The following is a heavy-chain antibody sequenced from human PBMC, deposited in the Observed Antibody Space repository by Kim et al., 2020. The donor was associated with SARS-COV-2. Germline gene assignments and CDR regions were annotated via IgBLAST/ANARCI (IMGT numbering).Heavy chain of an antibody. CDR1: GFSLSTSGVG. J-gene: IGHJ4*02. Sequence: SGPTLVNPTQTLTLTCTFSGFSLSTSGVGVGWIRQPPGKALEWLALIYWDDDKRYSPSLKSRLTITKDTSKNQVVLTMTNMDPVDTATYYCALTHTRGGGYDLYYYDSSGYYYFDYWGQGTLVTVSS. V-gene: IGHV2-5*02. CDR3: ALTHTRGGGYDLYYYDSSGYYYFDY. CDR2: IYWDDDK. D-gene: IGHD3-22*01.